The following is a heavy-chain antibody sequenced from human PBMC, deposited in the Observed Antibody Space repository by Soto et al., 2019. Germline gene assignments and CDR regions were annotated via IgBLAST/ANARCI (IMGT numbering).Heavy chain of an antibody. CDR3: AREWLSSGWRHSGWFDP. J-gene: IGHJ5*01. V-gene: IGHV1-3*01. Sequence: ASVKVSCKASGYTFTSYAMHWVRQAPGQRLEWMGWINAGNGNTKYSQKFQGRVTITRDTSASTAYMELSSLRSEDTAVYYCAREWLSSGWRHSGWFDPWGQGTMVPVSS. CDR2: INAGNGNT. D-gene: IGHD6-19*01. CDR1: GYTFTSYA.